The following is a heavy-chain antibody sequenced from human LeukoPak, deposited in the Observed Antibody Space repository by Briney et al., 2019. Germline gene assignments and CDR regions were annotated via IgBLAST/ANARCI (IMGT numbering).Heavy chain of an antibody. Sequence: QTGGSLRLSCAASGFALTSYAMSWVRQAPGKGLEWVSVIYSGGSTYYADSVKGRFTISRDNSKNTLYLQMNSLRAEDTAVYYCAXSSLKRQWLIPFDYWGQGTLVTVSS. CDR3: AXSSLKRQWLIPFDY. V-gene: IGHV3-53*01. J-gene: IGHJ4*02. D-gene: IGHD6-19*01. CDR1: GFALTSYA. CDR2: IYSGGST.